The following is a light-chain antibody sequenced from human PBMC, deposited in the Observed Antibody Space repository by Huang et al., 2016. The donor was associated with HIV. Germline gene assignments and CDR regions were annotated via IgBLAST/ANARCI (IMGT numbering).Light chain of an antibody. CDR2: NTS. J-gene: IGKJ1*01. Sequence: EIVMTQSPATLSVSPGERATLSCRASQSVSSNLAWYQQKPGQDPGLLLYNTSTRAPGFPARFSGSGSGTEFTLTISSLQSEDFAVYYCQQYNNWPMTFGQGTKVEIK. CDR3: QQYNNWPMT. CDR1: QSVSSN. V-gene: IGKV3-15*01.